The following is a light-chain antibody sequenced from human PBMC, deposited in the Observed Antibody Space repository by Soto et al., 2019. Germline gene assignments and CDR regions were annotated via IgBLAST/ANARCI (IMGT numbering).Light chain of an antibody. V-gene: IGKV3-20*01. J-gene: IGKJ4*01. CDR3: QQYGSSPEVT. CDR1: QSVSSGH. CDR2: GAS. Sequence: EIVLTQSPGTLSLSPGERATLSCRTTQSVSSGHLAWYQQRPGQAPRLLIYGASSRATGIPDRSSGSGSGTDFTLTISRLEPEDFAVYYCQQYGSSPEVTFGGGTKVEIK.